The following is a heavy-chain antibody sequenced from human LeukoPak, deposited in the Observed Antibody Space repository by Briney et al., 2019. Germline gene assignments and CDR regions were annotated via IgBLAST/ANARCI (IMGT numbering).Heavy chain of an antibody. V-gene: IGHV3-30*18. D-gene: IGHD1-14*01. CDR3: AKHLETTASGTLDY. CDR1: GFTFSNYG. J-gene: IGHJ4*02. CDR2: ISEDGIKK. Sequence: GGSLRLSCAASGFTFSNYGIHCVRQAPGKGLEWVAGISEDGIKKYYADSVKDRFTISRDNGNNTLFLQMNSLRTEDTAVYFCAKHLETTASGTLDYWGQGALVIVSS.